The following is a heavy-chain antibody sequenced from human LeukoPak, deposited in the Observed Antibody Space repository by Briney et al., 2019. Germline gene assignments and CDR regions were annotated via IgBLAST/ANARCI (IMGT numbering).Heavy chain of an antibody. V-gene: IGHV3-21*01. D-gene: IGHD1-26*01. CDR2: ISSSSSYI. CDR1: GFTFSSYS. CDR3: ARDWGGSSSDAFDI. Sequence: PGGSLRLSCAASGFTFSSYSMKWVRQAPGKGLEWVSSISSSSSYIYYADSVKGRFTISRDNAKNSLYLQMNSLRAEDTAVYYCARDWGGSSSDAFDIWGQGTMVTVSS. J-gene: IGHJ3*02.